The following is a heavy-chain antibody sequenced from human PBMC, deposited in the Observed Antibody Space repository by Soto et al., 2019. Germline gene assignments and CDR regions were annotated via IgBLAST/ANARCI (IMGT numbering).Heavy chain of an antibody. CDR1: GFTFSSYA. D-gene: IGHD2-2*03. V-gene: IGHV3-48*03. CDR3: ARDFGYCSSTSCSPSGMDV. CDR2: ISSSGSTI. J-gene: IGHJ6*02. Sequence: GGSLRLSCAASGFTFSSYAMSWVRQAPGKGLEWVSAISSSGSTIYYADSVKGRFTISRDNAKNSLYLQMNSLRAEDTAVYYCARDFGYCSSTSCSPSGMDVWGQGTTVTVSS.